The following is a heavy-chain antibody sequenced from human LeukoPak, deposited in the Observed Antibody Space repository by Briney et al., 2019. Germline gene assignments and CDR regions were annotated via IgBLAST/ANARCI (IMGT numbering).Heavy chain of an antibody. CDR2: IIPIFGTA. D-gene: IGHD3-22*01. Sequence: SVKVSCKASGGTFSSYAISWVRQAPGQGLEWMGGIIPIFGTANYAQKFQGRGTITTDESTSKAYMELSSLRSEDTAVYYCARAAFRYYDSSGLLFDYWGQGTLVTVSS. J-gene: IGHJ4*02. CDR1: GGTFSSYA. CDR3: ARAAFRYYDSSGLLFDY. V-gene: IGHV1-69*05.